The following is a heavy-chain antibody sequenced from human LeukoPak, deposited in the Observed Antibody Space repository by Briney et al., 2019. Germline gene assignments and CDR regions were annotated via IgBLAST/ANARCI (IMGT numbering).Heavy chain of an antibody. Sequence: SQTLSLTCTVSGGSISSGGYYWSWIRQPPGKGLEWIGYIYHSGSTYYNPSLKSRVTISVDRSKNQFSLKLSSVTAADTAVYYCAMYYDFWSGHYQGTTACMDVWGKGTTVTVSS. D-gene: IGHD3-3*01. CDR1: GGSISSGGYY. CDR2: IYHSGST. J-gene: IGHJ6*03. V-gene: IGHV4-30-2*01. CDR3: AMYYDFWSGHYQGTTACMDV.